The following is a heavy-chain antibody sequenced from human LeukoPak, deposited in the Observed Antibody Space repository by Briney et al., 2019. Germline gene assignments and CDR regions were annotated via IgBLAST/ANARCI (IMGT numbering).Heavy chain of an antibody. CDR1: GFTFSSYG. Sequence: GGSLRLSCAASGFTFSSYGMHWVRQAPGKGLEWVAVIWYDGSNKYYADSVKGRFTISRDNSKNTLYLQMNSLRAEDTAVYYCARDPGRESSAYYQYYFDYWGQGTLVTVSS. CDR3: ARDPGRESSAYYQYYFDY. J-gene: IGHJ4*02. CDR2: IWYDGSNK. V-gene: IGHV3-33*01. D-gene: IGHD3-22*01.